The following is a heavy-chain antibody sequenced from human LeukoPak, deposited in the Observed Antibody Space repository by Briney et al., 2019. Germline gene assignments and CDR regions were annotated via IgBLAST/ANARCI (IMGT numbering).Heavy chain of an antibody. CDR1: GGTFSSYT. D-gene: IGHD3-10*01. Sequence: SVKVSCKASGGTFSSYTISWVRQAPGQALEWMGRIIPILGIANYAQKFQGRVTITADKSTSTAYMELSSLRSEDTAVYYCAREFEVGYYGSGSYRYGMDVWGQGTTVTVSS. V-gene: IGHV1-69*04. CDR3: AREFEVGYYGSGSYRYGMDV. CDR2: IIPILGIA. J-gene: IGHJ6*02.